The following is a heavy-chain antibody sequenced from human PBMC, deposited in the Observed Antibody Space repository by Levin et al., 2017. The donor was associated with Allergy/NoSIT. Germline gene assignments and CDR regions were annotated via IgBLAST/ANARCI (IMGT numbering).Heavy chain of an antibody. J-gene: IGHJ3*02. CDR3: ATGCSGGSCYGDAFDI. Sequence: SQTLLLTCTVSGGSISSYYWSWIRQPPGKGLEWIGYIYYSGSTNYNPSLKSRVTISVDTSKNQFSLKLSSVTAADTAVYYCATGCSGGSCYGDAFDIWGQGTMVTVSS. CDR2: IYYSGST. D-gene: IGHD2-15*01. CDR1: GGSISSYY. V-gene: IGHV4-59*01.